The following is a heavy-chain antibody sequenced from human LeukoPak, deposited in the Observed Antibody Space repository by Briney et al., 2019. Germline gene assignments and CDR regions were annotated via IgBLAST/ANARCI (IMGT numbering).Heavy chain of an antibody. CDR1: GFTFSTHS. CDR2: ISASSNFI. Sequence: PGGSLRLACAASGFTFSTHSMYWVRQAPGKGLEWVSSISASSNFIHYAESVRGRFTISRDNAKNSLYLQMNSLGAQDTAVYYCARPATGYCSSAGCHWDSWGQGTLVTVSS. V-gene: IGHV3-21*01. D-gene: IGHD2-2*01. J-gene: IGHJ4*02. CDR3: ARPATGYCSSAGCHWDS.